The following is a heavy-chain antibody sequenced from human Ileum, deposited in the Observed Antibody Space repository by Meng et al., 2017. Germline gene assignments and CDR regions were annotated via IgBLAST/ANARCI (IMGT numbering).Heavy chain of an antibody. J-gene: IGHJ6*02. CDR2: IYYSGNA. CDR1: GGSITNRNYG. D-gene: IGHD2-8*01. V-gene: IGHV4-39*07. CDR3: ATHCTTSKCTFYYGMDV. Sequence: SETLSLTCTVSGGSITNRNYGWVWIRQAPGKGLDWIANIYYSGNASYNPSRRSRATISIDTSKNQFSLNLNSVTAADTAVYFCATHCTTSKCTFYYGMDVWGQGTTVTVSS.